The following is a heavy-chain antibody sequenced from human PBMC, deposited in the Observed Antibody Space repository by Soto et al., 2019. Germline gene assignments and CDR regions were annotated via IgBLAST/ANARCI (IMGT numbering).Heavy chain of an antibody. D-gene: IGHD2-2*01. CDR1: GGSISSSSYY. CDR3: ARAYGYCSSTSCYLSNWFDP. CDR2: ISYSGIT. V-gene: IGHV4-39*01. Sequence: PSETLSLTCTVSGGSISSSSYYWGGIRQPPGKGLEWIGSISYSGITYYNPSLKSRVTISVYTSKNQLSLKLSSVTAADTAVYYWARAYGYCSSTSCYLSNWFDPCGHVTLVTVSS. J-gene: IGHJ5*02.